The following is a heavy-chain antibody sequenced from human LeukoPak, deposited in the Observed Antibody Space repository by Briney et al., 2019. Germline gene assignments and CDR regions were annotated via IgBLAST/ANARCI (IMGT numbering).Heavy chain of an antibody. Sequence: PSETLSLTCTVSGGSIRSGGNYWNWIRQHPGRGLERIGYISYTGNTYYNPSLKSRVTMSLDTSKNQFSLKVSSLTAADTAVYYCARQTWLIDYWGQGTLITVSS. D-gene: IGHD5-12*01. CDR1: GGSIRSGGNY. J-gene: IGHJ4*02. CDR3: ARQTWLIDY. V-gene: IGHV4-31*03. CDR2: ISYTGNT.